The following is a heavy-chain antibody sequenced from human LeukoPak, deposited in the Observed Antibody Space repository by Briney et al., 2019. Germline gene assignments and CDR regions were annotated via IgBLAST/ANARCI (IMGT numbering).Heavy chain of an antibody. J-gene: IGHJ4*02. V-gene: IGHV4-34*01. Sequence: SETLSLTCAVYGGSFSGYYWSWIRQPPGKGLEWIGEINHSGSTNYNPSLKSRVTISVDTSKNQFSLKLSSVTAADTAVYYCARGWGSSSPFDYWGQGTLVTLSP. CDR1: GGSFSGYY. CDR3: ARGWGSSSPFDY. CDR2: INHSGST. D-gene: IGHD6-6*01.